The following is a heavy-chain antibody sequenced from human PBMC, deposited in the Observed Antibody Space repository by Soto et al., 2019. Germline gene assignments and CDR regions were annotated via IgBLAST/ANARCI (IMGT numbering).Heavy chain of an antibody. J-gene: IGHJ4*02. V-gene: IGHV6-1*01. Sequence: PSQTHPHTHPNPADNLTSNSTACNWITQSPSRNLEWLGRTYYRSKWYNDYAVSVKSRITINPDTSKNQFSLQLNSVTPEDTALYYCARGLYCSGGSCSLIFDYWGEGTVVTVSS. CDR2: TYYRSKWYN. D-gene: IGHD2-15*01. CDR3: ARGLYCSGGSCSLIFDY. CDR1: ADNLTSNSTA.